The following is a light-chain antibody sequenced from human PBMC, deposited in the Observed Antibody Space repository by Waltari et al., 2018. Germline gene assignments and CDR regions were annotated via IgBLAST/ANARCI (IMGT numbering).Light chain of an antibody. CDR2: DAA. V-gene: IGKV3-11*01. J-gene: IGKJ2*01. CDR3: QQRSNWPPVYT. Sequence: EIVLTQSPATLSLSPGERATLSCRASQSVSSYLAWYQQKPGQAPRLLIYDAANRATGSPARFRGSGSGTDFTLTISSLEPADFAVYYCQQRSNWPPVYTFGQGTKLEI. CDR1: QSVSSY.